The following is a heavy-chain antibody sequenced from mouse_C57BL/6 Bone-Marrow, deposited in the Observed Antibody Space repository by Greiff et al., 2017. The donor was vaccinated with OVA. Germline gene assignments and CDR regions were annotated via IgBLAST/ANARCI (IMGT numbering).Heavy chain of an antibody. J-gene: IGHJ2*01. D-gene: IGHD1-1*01. CDR1: GYTFTSYT. V-gene: IGHV1-4*01. Sequence: VQLQQSGAELARPGASVKMSCKASGYTFTSYTMHWVKQRPGQGLEWIGYINPSSGYTKYNQKFKDKATLTADKSSSTAYMQLSSLTTEDSAVYYCARCWGSSYNYWGQGTTLTVSS. CDR3: ARCWGSSYNY. CDR2: INPSSGYT.